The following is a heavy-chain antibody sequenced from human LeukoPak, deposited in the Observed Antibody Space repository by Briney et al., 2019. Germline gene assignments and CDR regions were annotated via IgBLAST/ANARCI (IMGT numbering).Heavy chain of an antibody. V-gene: IGHV3-7*01. CDR3: ARMGFGSSGYSYPNFDY. CDR1: GFTFSSYG. D-gene: IGHD3-22*01. J-gene: IGHJ4*02. CDR2: IKQDGSDK. Sequence: GGSLRLSCAASGFTFSSYGMHWVRQAPGKGLEWVANIKQDGSDKYYVDSVKGRFTISRDNAKNSLYLQMNSLRAEDTAVYYCARMGFGSSGYSYPNFDYWGQGTLVTISS.